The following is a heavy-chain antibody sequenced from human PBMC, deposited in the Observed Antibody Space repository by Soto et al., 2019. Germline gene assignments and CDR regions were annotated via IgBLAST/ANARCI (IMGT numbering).Heavy chain of an antibody. CDR1: GFTFTSSA. J-gene: IGHJ6*02. CDR2: IVVGSGNT. D-gene: IGHD7-27*01. CDR3: AAGSSWGYYDYYYGMDV. V-gene: IGHV1-58*01. Sequence: QMQLVQSGPEVKKPGTSVKVSCKASGFTFTSSAVQWVRQARGQRLEWIGWIVVGSGNTNYAQKFQERVTITRDMSTSKAYMELSSLRTEDTAVYYCAAGSSWGYYDYYYGMDVWGQGTTVTVSS.